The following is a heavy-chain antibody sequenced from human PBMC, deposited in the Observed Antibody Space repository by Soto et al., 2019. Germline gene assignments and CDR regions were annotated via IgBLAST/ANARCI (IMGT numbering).Heavy chain of an antibody. CDR1: GYSFTSYF. Sequence: GESLNISCKGSGYSFTSYFIGWVRQMPGKGLEWMGIIYPGDSDTRYSPSFQGQVTISADKSISTAYLQWSSLKASDTAMYYCARRLYYGSGSYSHYMDVWGKGTTVTVSS. CDR2: IYPGDSDT. CDR3: ARRLYYGSGSYSHYMDV. V-gene: IGHV5-51*01. D-gene: IGHD3-10*01. J-gene: IGHJ6*03.